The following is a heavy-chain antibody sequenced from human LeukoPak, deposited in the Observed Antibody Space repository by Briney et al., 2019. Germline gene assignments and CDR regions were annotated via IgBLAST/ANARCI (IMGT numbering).Heavy chain of an antibody. V-gene: IGHV3-23*01. D-gene: IGHD1/OR15-1a*01. Sequence: PGGSLRLSCAASGFIFSDFAMSWVRQAPGKGLEWVSGMSASGSHTHSADFVKGRFTISRDNFKDTLYLQMNGLRVEDTAVYYCAKVRSGNNYYFDCWGQGTLVTVSS. J-gene: IGHJ4*02. CDR1: GFIFSDFA. CDR2: MSASGSHT. CDR3: AKVRSGNNYYFDC.